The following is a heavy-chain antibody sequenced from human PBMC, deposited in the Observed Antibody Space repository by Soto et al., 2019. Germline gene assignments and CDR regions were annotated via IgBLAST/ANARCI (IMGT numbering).Heavy chain of an antibody. J-gene: IGHJ4*02. Sequence: QVQLQQCGAGLLKPSETLSITCAVYGGSFSGYYWSWIRQPPGKGLEWIGEINHSGSTNYNPSLKSLVTISVDTSKNQFSLKLSSVTAADTAVYYCARVGSSSWPKRDYWGQGTLVTVSS. D-gene: IGHD6-13*01. CDR3: ARVGSSSWPKRDY. CDR1: GGSFSGYY. CDR2: INHSGST. V-gene: IGHV4-34*01.